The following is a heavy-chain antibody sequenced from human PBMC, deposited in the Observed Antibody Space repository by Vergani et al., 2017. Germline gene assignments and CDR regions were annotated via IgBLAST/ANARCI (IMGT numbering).Heavy chain of an antibody. CDR2: IDPNSVDT. CDR3: ARVIVGCSRTKCFADH. V-gene: IGHV1-2*06. Sequence: QGQLAQSGAEVKKPGASVRVSCKASGFTFTSYHIHWVRQAPGQGLDWLGRIDPNSVDTRYSQRFQDRVTITRDTSINTAYMGMTRLRPDDTAIYYCARVIVGCSRTKCFADHWGQGTLVTVSS. D-gene: IGHD2-2*01. J-gene: IGHJ4*02. CDR1: GFTFTSYH.